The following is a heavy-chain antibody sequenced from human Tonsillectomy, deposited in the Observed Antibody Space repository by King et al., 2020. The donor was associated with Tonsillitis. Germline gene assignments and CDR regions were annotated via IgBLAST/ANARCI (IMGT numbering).Heavy chain of an antibody. Sequence: VQLVESGGGLVQPGGSLKLSCAASGFTLSDSHMHWVRQASGKGLEWVGHIRSKVNNYATAYAESVKGRFSISRDDSKNLAYLQMNSLKTEDTAVYYCSSQTSSVHDYWGQGILVTVSS. J-gene: IGHJ4*02. CDR2: IRSKVNNYAT. CDR3: SSQTSSVHDY. V-gene: IGHV3-73*02. CDR1: GFTLSDSH. D-gene: IGHD6-19*01.